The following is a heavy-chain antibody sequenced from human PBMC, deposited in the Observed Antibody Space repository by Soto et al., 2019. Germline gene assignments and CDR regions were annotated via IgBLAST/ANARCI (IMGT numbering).Heavy chain of an antibody. CDR3: TRVHDYGLTNRFDP. D-gene: IGHD4-17*01. Sequence: PGGSLRLSCAASGFTFNTYSMNWVRQAPGKGLEWVSTISSSSAYVYYADSVKGRFTISRDNAKNSLYLQMSSLSADDTAVYYCTRVHDYGLTNRFDPWGHGTPVTVS. CDR1: GFTFNTYS. J-gene: IGHJ5*02. CDR2: ISSSSAYV. V-gene: IGHV3-21*01.